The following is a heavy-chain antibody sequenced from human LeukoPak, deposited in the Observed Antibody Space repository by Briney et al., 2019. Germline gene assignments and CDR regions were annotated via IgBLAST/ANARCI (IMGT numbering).Heavy chain of an antibody. Sequence: GGSLRLSCSASGFNFRKAWMQWVRQAPGKGLAWVSQINDDGKTTGYADSVKGRFTVSRDNGKNTLYLHMKSLRAEDTAVYYCARGVSYGRTDVWGQGTTVIVSS. D-gene: IGHD4-17*01. CDR2: INDDGKTT. V-gene: IGHV3-74*01. J-gene: IGHJ6*02. CDR3: ARGVSYGRTDV. CDR1: GFNFRKAW.